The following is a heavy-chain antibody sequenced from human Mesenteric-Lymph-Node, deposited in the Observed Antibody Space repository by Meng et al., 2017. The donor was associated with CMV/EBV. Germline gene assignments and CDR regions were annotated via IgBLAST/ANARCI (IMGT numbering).Heavy chain of an antibody. CDR1: GYTFTNYD. Sequence: SGYTFTNYDINWVRQATGQGLEWMGWMNPKNSNTGYAQKFQGRVTITRNTSVSTAYMELSSLRSEDTAVYYCARGGRPYYYYGLDVWGQGTTVTVSS. CDR2: MNPKNSNT. CDR3: ARGGRPYYYYGLDV. V-gene: IGHV1-8*02. D-gene: IGHD6-6*01. J-gene: IGHJ6*02.